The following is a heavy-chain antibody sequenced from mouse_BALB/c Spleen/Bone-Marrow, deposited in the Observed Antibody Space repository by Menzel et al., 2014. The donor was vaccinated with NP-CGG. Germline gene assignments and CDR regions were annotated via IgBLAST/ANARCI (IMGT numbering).Heavy chain of an antibody. CDR1: GFSFNSYG. Sequence: EVQVVESGGGLVKSGGSLKLSCAASGFSFNSYGVSWVRQTPEKRLEWVATISGGGSYTFYPDSVKGRFTISRDNAKNNLYLQLSSLRSEDTALYYCARHAYYDQTEVSFVYWGQGTLVTVSA. CDR3: ARHAYYDQTEVSFVY. J-gene: IGHJ3*01. D-gene: IGHD2-4*01. V-gene: IGHV5-9-2*01. CDR2: ISGGGSYT.